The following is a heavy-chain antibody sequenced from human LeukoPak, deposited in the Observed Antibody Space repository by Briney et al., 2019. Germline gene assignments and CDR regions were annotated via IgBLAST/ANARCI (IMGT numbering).Heavy chain of an antibody. J-gene: IGHJ4*02. V-gene: IGHV1-2*02. CDR1: GYTFTGYY. CDR3: ATDPVTYSSSWSPTY. CDR2: INPNGGGT. D-gene: IGHD6-6*01. Sequence: ASVKLSCKASGYTFTGYYMHWVRQAPGQGLEWMGWINPNGGGTNYAQKFQGRVTMTRDTSISTAYMELSRLRSDDTAVYYCATDPVTYSSSWSPTYWGQGTLVTVSS.